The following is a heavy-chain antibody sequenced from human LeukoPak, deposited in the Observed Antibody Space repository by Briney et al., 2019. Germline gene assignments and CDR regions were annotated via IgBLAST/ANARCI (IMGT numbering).Heavy chain of an antibody. Sequence: SETLSLPCTVSGGSISRSGYYWGWTRQPPGKGLEWIASIYYSGSTYYNPSLKSRVTISVDKSKNQFSLKLSSVTAADTAVYFCARGYYDSNVNTVSDFDYWGQGTLVTVSS. J-gene: IGHJ4*02. CDR3: ARGYYDSNVNTVSDFDY. CDR2: IYYSGST. CDR1: GGSISRSGYY. D-gene: IGHD3-22*01. V-gene: IGHV4-39*01.